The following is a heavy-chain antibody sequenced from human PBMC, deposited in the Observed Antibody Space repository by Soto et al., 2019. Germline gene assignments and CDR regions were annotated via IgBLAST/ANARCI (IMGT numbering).Heavy chain of an antibody. V-gene: IGHV3-48*02. CDR3: ARGSSQPDYDGMDV. CDR1: VFTFSGFS. Sequence: GGSLRLSCVASVFTFSGFSMSWVRQAPGKGLEWISYISTRSLTIDYADSVKGRFTISRDNAKDSLFLQMRSLRDEDSAVYYCARGSSQPDYDGMDVWGQGTTVTVSS. CDR2: ISTRSLTI. D-gene: IGHD2-2*01. J-gene: IGHJ6*02.